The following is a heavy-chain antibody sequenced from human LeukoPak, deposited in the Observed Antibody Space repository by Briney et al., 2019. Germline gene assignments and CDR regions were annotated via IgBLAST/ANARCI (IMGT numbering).Heavy chain of an antibody. J-gene: IGHJ4*02. CDR1: GGSISSGSDY. V-gene: IGHV4-61*10. CDR3: ARVTGYMVEDYFDY. CDR2: IYFRGST. D-gene: IGHD6-13*01. Sequence: SETLSLTCTVSGGSISSGSDYWSWIRQPAGKGLEWIGRIYFRGSTNYNPSLKSRVTISVDTSKNRFSLRLSSVTAADTAVYYCARVTGYMVEDYFDYWGQGTLVTVSS.